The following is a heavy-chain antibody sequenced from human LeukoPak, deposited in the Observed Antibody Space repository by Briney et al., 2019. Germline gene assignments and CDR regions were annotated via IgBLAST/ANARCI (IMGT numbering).Heavy chain of an antibody. CDR3: AGRPTGYSSGYIH. V-gene: IGHV3-23*01. Sequence: GGSLRLSRVASGITFSNYAVSWVRQAPEKGLDWVSVISGSAHKIRYADSVKGRFTISRDNSENIVYLQMNNLRVEDTAVYYCAGRPTGYSSGYIHWGQGTLVTVSS. CDR2: ISGSAHKI. CDR1: GITFSNYA. J-gene: IGHJ4*02. D-gene: IGHD5-18*01.